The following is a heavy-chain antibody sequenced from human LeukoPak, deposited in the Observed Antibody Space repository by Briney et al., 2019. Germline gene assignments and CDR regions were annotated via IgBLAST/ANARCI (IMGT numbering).Heavy chain of an antibody. D-gene: IGHD2-15*01. CDR3: ARDSCSGGSCYSGAAFDI. CDR2: IYYSGST. V-gene: IGHV4-39*07. CDR1: GGSISSSSYY. J-gene: IGHJ3*02. Sequence: SETLFLTCTVSGGSISSSSYYWGWIRQPPGKGLEWIGSIYYSGSTYYNPSLKSRVTISVDTSKNQFSLKLSSVTAADTAVYYCARDSCSGGSCYSGAAFDIWGQGTMVTVSS.